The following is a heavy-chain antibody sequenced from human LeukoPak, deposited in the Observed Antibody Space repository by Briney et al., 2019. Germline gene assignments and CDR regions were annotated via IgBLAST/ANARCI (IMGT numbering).Heavy chain of an antibody. CDR3: AREVNYYDSSGDNWFDP. CDR2: IKQDGSEK. CDR1: GFTFSSYW. D-gene: IGHD3-22*01. J-gene: IGHJ5*02. V-gene: IGHV3-7*01. Sequence: GGSLRLCCAASGFTFSSYWMSWVRQAPGKGLEWVANIKQDGSEKYYVDSVKGRFTISRDNAKNSLYLQMNSLRAEDTAVYYCAREVNYYDSSGDNWFDPWGQGTLVTVSS.